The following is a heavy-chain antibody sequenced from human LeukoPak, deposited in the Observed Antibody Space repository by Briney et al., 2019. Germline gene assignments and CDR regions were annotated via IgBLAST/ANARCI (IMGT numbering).Heavy chain of an antibody. J-gene: IGHJ4*02. CDR1: GGTFSSYA. V-gene: IGHV1-69*13. Sequence: GASAKVSCKASGGTFSSYAISWVRQAPGQGLEWMGGIIPIFGTANYAQKFQGRVTITADESTSTAYMELSSLRSEDTAVYYCARPHRAVGYCSSTSCYRLARFDYWGQGTLVTVSS. D-gene: IGHD2-2*01. CDR3: ARPHRAVGYCSSTSCYRLARFDY. CDR2: IIPIFGTA.